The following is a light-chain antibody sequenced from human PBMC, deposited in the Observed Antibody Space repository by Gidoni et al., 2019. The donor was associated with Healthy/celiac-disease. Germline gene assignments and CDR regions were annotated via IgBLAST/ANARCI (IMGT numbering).Light chain of an antibody. V-gene: IGKV1-39*01. CDR3: QQNYSTPLT. CDR1: QSISSY. J-gene: IGKJ4*02. CDR2: AAS. Sequence: DSQMTQSPSSLSASVGDRVTITCRASQSISSYLNWYQQKPGKAPKLLIHAASSLESGVPSRFSGSGSGTDFTLTISSLQPEDFATYYCQQNYSTPLTFGGGTKVEIK.